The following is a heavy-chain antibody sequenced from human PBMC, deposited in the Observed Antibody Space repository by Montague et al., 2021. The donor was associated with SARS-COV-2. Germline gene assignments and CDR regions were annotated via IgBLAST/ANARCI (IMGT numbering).Heavy chain of an antibody. CDR2: IYDSGST. CDR1: GSSVRSYY. CDR3: ARENTVTTFGGPYYFDS. V-gene: IGHV4-59*02. J-gene: IGHJ4*02. Sequence: SETLSLTCIVSGSSVRSYYWSWIRQPPGKGLEWIGYIYDSGSTNYNPSLKSRVTISVDTSKDQSSLKLSSVTAADTAVYYCARENTVTTFGGPYYFDSWGQGTLVTVSA. D-gene: IGHD4-17*01.